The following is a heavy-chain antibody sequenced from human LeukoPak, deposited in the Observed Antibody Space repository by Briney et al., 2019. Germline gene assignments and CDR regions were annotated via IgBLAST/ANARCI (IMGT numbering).Heavy chain of an antibody. J-gene: IGHJ6*02. D-gene: IGHD1-26*01. Sequence: GGSLRLSCEASGFTFSRYAMIWVRQAPGKGLEWVSGSSGSGGITSYADSVKGRFTISRDNSKNTLYLQMKSLRAEDTALYYCAKGGTESYHYYCMDVWGQGTTVTVSS. CDR2: SSGSGGIT. CDR1: GFTFSRYA. V-gene: IGHV3-23*01. CDR3: AKGGTESYHYYCMDV.